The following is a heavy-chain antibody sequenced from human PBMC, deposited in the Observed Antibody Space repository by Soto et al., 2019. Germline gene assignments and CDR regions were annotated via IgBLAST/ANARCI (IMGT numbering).Heavy chain of an antibody. J-gene: IGHJ5*02. Sequence: QVQLVESGGGVVQPGRSLRLSCAASGFTFSSYAMHWVRQAPGKGLEWVAVISYDGSNKYYADSVKGRFTISRDNSKNTLYLQMTSLRAEDTAVYYCARDYDILTGYYPSAFDPWGQGTLVTVSS. D-gene: IGHD3-9*01. CDR3: ARDYDILTGYYPSAFDP. CDR2: ISYDGSNK. CDR1: GFTFSSYA. V-gene: IGHV3-30-3*01.